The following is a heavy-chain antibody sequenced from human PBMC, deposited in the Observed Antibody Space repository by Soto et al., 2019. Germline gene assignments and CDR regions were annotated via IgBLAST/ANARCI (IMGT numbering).Heavy chain of an antibody. V-gene: IGHV3-30-3*01. J-gene: IGHJ6*02. D-gene: IGHD6-6*01. Sequence: ESVGGVVQPGRSLRLSCAASGFTFSSYAMHWVRQAPGKGLEWVAVISYDGSNKYYADSVKGRFTISRDNSKNTLYLQMNSLRAEDTAVYYCARDPGGGSSNPRNYYYGMDVWGQGTTVTVSS. CDR2: ISYDGSNK. CDR1: GFTFSSYA. CDR3: ARDPGGGSSNPRNYYYGMDV.